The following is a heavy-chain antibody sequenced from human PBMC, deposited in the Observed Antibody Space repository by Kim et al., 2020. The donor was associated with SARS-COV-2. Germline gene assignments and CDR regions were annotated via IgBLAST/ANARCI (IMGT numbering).Heavy chain of an antibody. CDR2: IRSKAYGGTT. CDR1: GFTFGDYA. V-gene: IGHV3-49*03. CDR3: TRDEYYYGSGSYLYYYYYGMDV. Sequence: GGSLRLSCTASGFTFGDYAMSWFRQAPGKGLEWVGFIRSKAYGGTTAYAASVKCRFTISRDDSKSIPYLQMNSLKTEDTAVYYCTRDEYYYGSGSYLYYYYYGMDVWGQGTTVTVSS. D-gene: IGHD3-10*01. J-gene: IGHJ6*02.